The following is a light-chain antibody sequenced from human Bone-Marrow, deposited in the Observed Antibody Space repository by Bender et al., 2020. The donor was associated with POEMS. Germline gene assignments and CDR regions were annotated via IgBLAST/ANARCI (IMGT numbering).Light chain of an antibody. CDR3: CSYADGSPPYWV. CDR1: SSDVGTYDL. CDR2: EAS. J-gene: IGLJ3*02. V-gene: IGLV2-23*01. Sequence: QSALTQPASVSGSPGQSITISCTGTSSDVGTYDLVSWYQQHPGKAPKLLIFEASRRPSGVSYRFSGSKSDNSASLTISGLQAEDEADYYCCSYADGSPPYWVFGGGTKLTVL.